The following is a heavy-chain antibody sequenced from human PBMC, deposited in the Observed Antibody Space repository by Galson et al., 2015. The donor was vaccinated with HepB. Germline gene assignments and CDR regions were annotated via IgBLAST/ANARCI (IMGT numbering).Heavy chain of an antibody. CDR2: IYSGESA. J-gene: IGHJ4*02. Sequence: SETLSLTCTVSGGSISSSSYYWGWIRQPPGKGLEWIGSIYSGESAYYTPSLKSRVTISVDTSKNQFSLMLSSVTAADTAVYYCARHRRDGSRNYFESWGQGTLVTVSS. CDR3: ARHRRDGSRNYFES. V-gene: IGHV4-39*01. CDR1: GGSISSSSYY. D-gene: IGHD5-24*01.